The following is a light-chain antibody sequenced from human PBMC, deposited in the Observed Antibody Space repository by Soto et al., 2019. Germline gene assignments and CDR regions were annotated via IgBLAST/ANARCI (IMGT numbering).Light chain of an antibody. V-gene: IGKV1-39*01. CDR1: QSISKN. CDR2: SAS. CDR3: QQNYISPYT. J-gene: IGKJ2*01. Sequence: DVQMTQSPASLSASVGDRVTITCRASQSISKNLNWYQHKVGKAPQLLIYSASDSQAGVPSRFSGSGSGTDFTLIISGLQPEDFATYYCQQNYISPYTFGQGTKVEIK.